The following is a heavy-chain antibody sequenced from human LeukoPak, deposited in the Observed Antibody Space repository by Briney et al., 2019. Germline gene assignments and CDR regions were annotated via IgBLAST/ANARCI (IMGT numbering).Heavy chain of an antibody. CDR2: ISGSGGST. CDR1: GLTFSSYA. V-gene: IGHV3-23*01. D-gene: IGHD4-17*01. J-gene: IGHJ4*02. Sequence: GGSLRLSCAASGLTFSSYAMSWVRQAPGKGLEWVSAISGSGGSTYYADSVKGRFTISRDNSKNTLYLQMNSLRAEDTAVYYCAKGPGLTTVPKFDYWGQGTLATVSS. CDR3: AKGPGLTTVPKFDY.